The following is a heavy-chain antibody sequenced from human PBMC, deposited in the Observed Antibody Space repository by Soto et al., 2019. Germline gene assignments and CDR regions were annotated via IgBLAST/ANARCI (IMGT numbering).Heavy chain of an antibody. CDR1: GYMFSTFW. Sequence: GDSLKISCRDSGYMFSTFWIGWVRQMPGKGLEWIGIIYPATSETLYRPPFQGQVTISADKSLRTIYLQWNSLKTSDTAMYYCARRCREYCAGKNWFDPWGQGTQVTVSS. D-gene: IGHD2-21*01. J-gene: IGHJ5*02. V-gene: IGHV5-51*01. CDR2: IYPATSET. CDR3: ARRCREYCAGKNWFDP.